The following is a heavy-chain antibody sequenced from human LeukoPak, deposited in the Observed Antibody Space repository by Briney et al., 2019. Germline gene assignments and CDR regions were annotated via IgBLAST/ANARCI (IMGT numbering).Heavy chain of an antibody. V-gene: IGHV2-5*01. CDR1: GFSLSTSGVG. CDR3: AHSRRTYYDILTGYYFGLNYYYGMDV. D-gene: IGHD3-9*01. J-gene: IGHJ6*02. CDR2: IYWNDDK. Sequence: SGPTLVKPTQTLTLTCTFSGFSLSTSGVGVGWIRQPPGKALEWLALIYWNDDKRYSPSLKSRLTITKDTSKNQVVLTMTNMGPVDTATYYCAHSRRTYYDILTGYYFGLNYYYGMDVWGQGTTVTVSS.